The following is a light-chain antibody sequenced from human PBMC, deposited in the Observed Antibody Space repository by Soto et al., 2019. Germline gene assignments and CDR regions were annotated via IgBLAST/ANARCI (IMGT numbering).Light chain of an antibody. CDR2: DVR. V-gene: IGLV2-14*01. Sequence: QSALTQPASVSGSPGQSITISCTGTSSDVGGYNYISWYQQHPGKAPKFIIYDVRNRPSGVSNRFSGSRSGNTASLPISGLQAEDEADYYCSSYTSSSTVIFGGGTKLTVL. J-gene: IGLJ2*01. CDR3: SSYTSSSTVI. CDR1: SSDVGGYNY.